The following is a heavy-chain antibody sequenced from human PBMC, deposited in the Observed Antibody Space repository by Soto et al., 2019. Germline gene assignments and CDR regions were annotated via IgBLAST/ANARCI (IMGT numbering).Heavy chain of an antibody. J-gene: IGHJ6*02. CDR3: ATITYGDYFYGLDV. D-gene: IGHD4-17*01. Sequence: SETLSLTCDVYGGSFSDYYWNWIRQPPGKGLEWIGEINQSGSTHYNPSLKSRVTISVDTSKNQFSLRLSSVTAADTAVYYCATITYGDYFYGLDVWGPGATVTVSS. V-gene: IGHV4-34*01. CDR2: INQSGST. CDR1: GGSFSDYY.